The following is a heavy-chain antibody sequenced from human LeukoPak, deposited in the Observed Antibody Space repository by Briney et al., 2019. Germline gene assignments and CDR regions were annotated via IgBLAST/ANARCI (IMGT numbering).Heavy chain of an antibody. V-gene: IGHV1-3*04. CDR3: GRGGSSGVDY. D-gene: IGHD2-15*01. J-gene: IGHJ4*02. CDR2: ISTGNGDT. Sequence: EWMGWISTGNGDTKYSQKFQGRVTLTRDTSASTVYVELNSLRSEDTAVYYCGRGGSSGVDYWGQGTLVTVSS.